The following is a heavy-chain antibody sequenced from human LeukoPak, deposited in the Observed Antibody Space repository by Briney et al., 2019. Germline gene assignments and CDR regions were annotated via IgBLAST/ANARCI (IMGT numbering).Heavy chain of an antibody. CDR2: ISSSSSYT. J-gene: IGHJ4*02. CDR1: GFTFSDYY. D-gene: IGHD6-13*01. Sequence: GGSLRLSCAASGFTFSDYYMSWIRQAPGKGLEWVSYISSSSSYTNYADSVKGRFTISRDNAKNSLYLQMNSLRAEDTAVYCCARATAYSSSWYNYWGQGTLVTVSS. V-gene: IGHV3-11*06. CDR3: ARATAYSSSWYNY.